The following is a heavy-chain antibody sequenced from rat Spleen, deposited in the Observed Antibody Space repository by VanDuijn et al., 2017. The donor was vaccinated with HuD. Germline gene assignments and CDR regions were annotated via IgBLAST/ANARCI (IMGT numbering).Heavy chain of an antibody. J-gene: IGHJ2*01. CDR3: ARRHFGYTDYFDY. V-gene: IGHV5-25*01. CDR2: ISPSGYNT. CDR1: GFTFSNYY. Sequence: EVQLVESGGGLVQPGRSMNLSCAASGFTFSNYYMAWVRQAPTKGLEWVASISPSGYNTFYRDSVKGRFIISRDDAKSTLYLQMDSLRSADTATYYCARRHFGYTDYFDYWGQGVMVTVSS. D-gene: IGHD1-4*01.